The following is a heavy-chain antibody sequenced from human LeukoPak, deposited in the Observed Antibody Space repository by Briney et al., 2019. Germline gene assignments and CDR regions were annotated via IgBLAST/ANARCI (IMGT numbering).Heavy chain of an antibody. Sequence: SETLSLTCTVSGGPISNYYWSWIRQPPGKGLEWIGYIFYRGSIDYSPSLQSRVTISVDTSKNHLSLRLTSVTAADTAVYFCARGVVLGQDDAFDIWGRGTMVTVSS. J-gene: IGHJ3*02. V-gene: IGHV4-59*12. D-gene: IGHD3/OR15-3a*01. CDR1: GGPISNYY. CDR3: ARGVVLGQDDAFDI. CDR2: IFYRGSI.